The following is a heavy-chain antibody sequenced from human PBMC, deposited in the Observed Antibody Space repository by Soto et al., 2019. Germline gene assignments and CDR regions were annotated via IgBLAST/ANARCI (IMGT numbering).Heavy chain of an antibody. D-gene: IGHD4-17*01. V-gene: IGHV3-48*02. Sequence: GGSLRLSCAASGFTFSSYSMNWVRQAPGKGLEWVSYISSSSSTIYYADSVKGRFTISRDNAKNSLYLQMNSLRDEDTAVYYCAREPEYGRRAGYYYYGMDVWGQGTTVTVSS. CDR1: GFTFSSYS. J-gene: IGHJ6*02. CDR2: ISSSSSTI. CDR3: AREPEYGRRAGYYYYGMDV.